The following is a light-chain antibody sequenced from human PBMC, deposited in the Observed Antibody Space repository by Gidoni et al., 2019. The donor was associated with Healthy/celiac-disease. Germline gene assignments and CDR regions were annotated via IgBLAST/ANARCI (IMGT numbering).Light chain of an antibody. CDR2: AAS. Sequence: DIQMTQSPSSLSASVGDRVTITCRASQGIRNGLGWYQQKPGKAPKRLIYAASSLQSGVPSRFSGSGSGTEFTLTISSLQPEDFATYYCLQHNSYPWTFXQXTKVEIK. V-gene: IGKV1-17*01. CDR1: QGIRNG. J-gene: IGKJ1*01. CDR3: LQHNSYPWT.